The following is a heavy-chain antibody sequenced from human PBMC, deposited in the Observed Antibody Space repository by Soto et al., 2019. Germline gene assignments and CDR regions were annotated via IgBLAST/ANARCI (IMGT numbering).Heavy chain of an antibody. CDR2: TRNKANSYTT. CDR3: ARANPYYYGMDV. V-gene: IGHV3-72*01. Sequence: EVQLVESGGGLVQPGGSLRLSCAASGFTFSDHYMDWVRQAPGKGLEWVGRTRNKANSYTTEYAASVKGRFTISRDDSKNSLYLQMNSLKTEDTAVYYCARANPYYYGMDVWGQGTTVTVSS. CDR1: GFTFSDHY. J-gene: IGHJ6*02.